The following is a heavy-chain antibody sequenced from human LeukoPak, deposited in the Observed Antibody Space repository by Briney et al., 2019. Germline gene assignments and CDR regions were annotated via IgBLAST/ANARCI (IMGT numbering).Heavy chain of an antibody. J-gene: IGHJ3*02. CDR2: INPSGGST. CDR1: GYTFTSYY. V-gene: IGHV1-46*03. CDR3: ARVPGSIAFDI. D-gene: IGHD6-6*01. Sequence: ASVKVSCKASGYTFTSYYMHWVRQAPGQGLEWMGIINPSGGSTSYAQKFQGRVTMTRDTSTSTVYMELSSLRSEYTAVYYCARVPGSIAFDIWGQGTMVTVSS.